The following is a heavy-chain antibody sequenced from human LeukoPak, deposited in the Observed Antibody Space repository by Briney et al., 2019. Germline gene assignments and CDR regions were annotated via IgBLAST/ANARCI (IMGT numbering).Heavy chain of an antibody. CDR2: INPNSGGT. D-gene: IGHD5-18*01. Sequence: GASVKVSCKASGYTSTGYYMHWVRQAPGQGLEWMGWINPNSGGTNYAQKFQGRVTMTRDTSISTAYMELSRLRSDDTAVYYCARRLDTLYYYYGMDVWVQGTTVTVSS. V-gene: IGHV1-2*02. CDR3: ARRLDTLYYYYGMDV. J-gene: IGHJ6*02. CDR1: GYTSTGYY.